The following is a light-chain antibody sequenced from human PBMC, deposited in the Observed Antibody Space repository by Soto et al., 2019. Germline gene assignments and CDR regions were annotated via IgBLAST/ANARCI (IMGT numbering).Light chain of an antibody. CDR1: SSNLGSNY. Sequence: QSVLTQPPSASGTPGQRVTISCSGSSSNLGSNYVYWYQQLPGTAPKLLLYRNNQRPSGVPDRFSDSQSGTSASLAISGLRSEDEADYYCAAWDDSLSGVVFGGGTKLTVL. CDR2: RNN. J-gene: IGLJ2*01. V-gene: IGLV1-47*01. CDR3: AAWDDSLSGVV.